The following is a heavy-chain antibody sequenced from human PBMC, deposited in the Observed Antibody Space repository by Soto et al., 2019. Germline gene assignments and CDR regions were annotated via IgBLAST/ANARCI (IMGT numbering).Heavy chain of an antibody. J-gene: IGHJ6*02. D-gene: IGHD3-3*01. CDR2: IYYSGST. CDR1: GGSISSGGYY. CDR3: AREGRPYYDFWSGSTPYYGMDV. V-gene: IGHV4-31*03. Sequence: SSETLSLTCTVSGGSISSGGYYWSWIRQHPGKGLEWIGYIYYSGSTYYNPSLKSRVTISVDTSKNQFSLKLSSVTAADTAVYYCAREGRPYYDFWSGSTPYYGMDVWGQGTTVTVSS.